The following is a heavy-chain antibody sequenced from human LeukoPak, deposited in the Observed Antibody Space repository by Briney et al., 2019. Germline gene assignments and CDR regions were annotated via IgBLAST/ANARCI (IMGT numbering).Heavy chain of an antibody. CDR3: AREWESPYYYGMDV. CDR2: IYTSGST. J-gene: IGHJ6*02. Sequence: SETLSLTCAVYGGSFSGYYWSWIRQPAGKGLEWIGRIYTSGSTNYNPSLKSRVTMSVDTSKNQFSLKLSSVTAADTAVYYCAREWESPYYYGMDVWGQGTTVTVSS. CDR1: GGSFSGYY. D-gene: IGHD1-26*01. V-gene: IGHV4-4*07.